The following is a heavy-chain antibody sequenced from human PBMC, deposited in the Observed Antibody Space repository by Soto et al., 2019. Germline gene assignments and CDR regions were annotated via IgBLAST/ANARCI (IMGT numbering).Heavy chain of an antibody. D-gene: IGHD1-1*01. CDR2: ISAHNGNT. CDR1: GYGFTTYD. CDR3: ARGRYGDY. V-gene: IGHV1-18*01. Sequence: QVHLVQSGAEVKKPGASVKVSCKGSGYGFTTYDITWVRQAPGQGLEWMAWISAHNGNTNYAQKLQGTVTVTRDTSTSTAYMELRSLRSDDTAVYYCARGRYGDYWGQGALVTVSS. J-gene: IGHJ4*02.